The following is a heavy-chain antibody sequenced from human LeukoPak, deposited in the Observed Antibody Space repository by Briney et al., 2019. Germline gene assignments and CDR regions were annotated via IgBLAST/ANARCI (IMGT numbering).Heavy chain of an antibody. V-gene: IGHV1-2*04. CDR3: ARTEWLGPGAFDI. CDR1: GYTFTGYY. J-gene: IGHJ3*02. D-gene: IGHD3-3*01. Sequence: ASVKVSCKASGYTFTGYYMHWVRQAPGQGLEWMGWINPNSGSTNYAQKFQGWVTMTRDTSISTAYVELSRLRSDDTAVYYCARTEWLGPGAFDIWGQGTMVTVSS. CDR2: INPNSGST.